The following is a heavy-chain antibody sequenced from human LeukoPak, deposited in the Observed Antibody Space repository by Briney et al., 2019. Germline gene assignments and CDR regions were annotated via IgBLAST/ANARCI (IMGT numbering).Heavy chain of an antibody. J-gene: IGHJ6*02. CDR3: ARDLALWEDYYDSSGYGMDV. CDR1: GFTLSSYS. Sequence: GGSLRLSCAASGFTLSSYSMNWVRQAPGKGLEWVSSISSSSSYIYYADSVKGRFTISRDNAKKSLYLQMNSLRAEDTAVYYCARDLALWEDYYDSSGYGMDVWGQGTTVTVSS. D-gene: IGHD3-22*01. V-gene: IGHV3-21*01. CDR2: ISSSSSYI.